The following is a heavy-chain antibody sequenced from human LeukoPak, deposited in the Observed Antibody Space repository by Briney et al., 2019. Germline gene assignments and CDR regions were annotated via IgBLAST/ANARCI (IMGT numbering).Heavy chain of an antibody. J-gene: IGHJ6*03. D-gene: IGHD3-10*01. CDR2: IYSSGST. V-gene: IGHV4-59*02. CDR3: ARVEEGYGSGRRENYYYYYMDV. CDR1: GGSVSDFY. Sequence: SETLSLTCSVSGGSVSDFYWSWVRQSPGQGLEYIAYIYSSGSTNYNPSLKSRVTISIDTSKNTFSLKMTSVTAADTAVYYCARVEEGYGSGRRENYYYYYMDVWGKGTTVTISS.